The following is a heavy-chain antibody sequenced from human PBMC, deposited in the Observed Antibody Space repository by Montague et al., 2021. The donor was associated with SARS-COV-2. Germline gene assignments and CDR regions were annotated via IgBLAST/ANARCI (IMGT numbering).Heavy chain of an antibody. J-gene: IGHJ4*02. D-gene: IGHD2-15*01. V-gene: IGHV4-59*01. CDR3: AGSYCSGGSCGFDY. CDR2: IYYSGST. CDR1: GGSIKGYY. Sequence: SETLSLTCTVSGGSIKGYYWSWIRQPPGKGLEWIGYIYYSGSTNYNPSLKSRVTISVDTSKNQFSLKLSSVTAADTAVYYCAGSYCSGGSCGFDYWGQGTLVTVSS.